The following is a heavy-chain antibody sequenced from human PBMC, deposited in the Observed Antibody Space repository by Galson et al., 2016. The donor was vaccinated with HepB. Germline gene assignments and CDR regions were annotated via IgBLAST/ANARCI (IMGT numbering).Heavy chain of an antibody. D-gene: IGHD2-2*01. CDR1: GFTFSGSG. V-gene: IGHV3-73*01. CDR3: TTMGGCVGYCSNTPIYDWDV. CDR2: IGSKPNGHAT. J-gene: IGHJ6*02. Sequence: SLRLSCAASGFTFSGSGIHWVRQASWKGLEWVARIGSKPNGHATERAPSVTGRFTISSDDSKNTAYLQMNSLKTGDTAVYYCTTMGGCVGYCSNTPIYDWDVWGQGTTVTVSS.